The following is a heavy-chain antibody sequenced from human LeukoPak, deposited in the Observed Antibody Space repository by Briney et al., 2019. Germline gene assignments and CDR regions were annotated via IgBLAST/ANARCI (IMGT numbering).Heavy chain of an antibody. V-gene: IGHV3-23*01. CDR1: GFTFSSSA. J-gene: IGHJ6*03. D-gene: IGHD1-7*01. CDR2: ISGSGGT. CDR3: AKDGTGTALFYYFYMDV. Sequence: GGSLRLSCAASGFTFSSSALSWVRQAPGKGLEWVSLISGSGGTYYADFVKGRFTISRDNSKNTLYLHMNTLRAEDTAVYYCAKDGTGTALFYYFYMDVWGKRTTVTVSS.